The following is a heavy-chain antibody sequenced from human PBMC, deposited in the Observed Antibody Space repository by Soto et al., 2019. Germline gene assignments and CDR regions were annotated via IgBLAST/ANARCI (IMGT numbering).Heavy chain of an antibody. Sequence: GGSLRLSCAASGFTFDYYAMHWVRQAPGKGLEWVSLISWDGGSTYYADSVKGRFTISRDNSKNSLYLQMNSLRAEDTALYYCAKDILNXRQRRKVPDVINYGMDVWGQGTTVTVSS. CDR3: AKDILNXRQRRKVPDVINYGMDV. CDR1: GFTFDYYA. CDR2: ISWDGGST. V-gene: IGHV3-43D*04. J-gene: IGHJ6*02. D-gene: IGHD6-25*01.